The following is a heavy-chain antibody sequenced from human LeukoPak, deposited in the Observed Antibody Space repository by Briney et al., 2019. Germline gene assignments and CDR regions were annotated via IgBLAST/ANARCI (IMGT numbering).Heavy chain of an antibody. V-gene: IGHV3-13*01. CDR2: IGTGGDT. D-gene: IGHD1-14*01. CDR3: ARGAETGFDY. Sequence: GGSLRLSCAASGFTFSSYDMHWVRQATGKGLEWVSSIGTGGDTYYVGSVKGRFTISRENAKNSLYLQMNSLRTGDTAVYYCARGAETGFDYWGQGILVTVSS. CDR1: GFTFSSYD. J-gene: IGHJ4*02.